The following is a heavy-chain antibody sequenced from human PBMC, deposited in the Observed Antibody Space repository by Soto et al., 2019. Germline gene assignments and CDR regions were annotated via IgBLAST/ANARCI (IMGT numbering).Heavy chain of an antibody. D-gene: IGHD3-22*01. V-gene: IGHV2-5*02. CDR1: AYSLNTRELA. CDR2: IYLDEDK. J-gene: IGHJ6*02. Sequence: SGPTLTNPPQNLTRIFSFSAYSLNTRELAVGCIRQAPGKALEWPARIYLDEDKRYNPSMKSRLTSTKDTSKNQVFLTMTNMDPVDTATYYCAHGTNYYYDSSGYLYYYYGMDVWGQGTTVTVSS. CDR3: AHGTNYYYDSSGYLYYYYGMDV.